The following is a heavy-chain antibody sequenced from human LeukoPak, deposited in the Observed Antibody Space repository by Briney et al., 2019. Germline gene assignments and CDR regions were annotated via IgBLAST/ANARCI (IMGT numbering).Heavy chain of an antibody. J-gene: IGHJ4*02. CDR2: IYYSGST. D-gene: IGHD3-10*01. Sequence: SETLSLTCTVSGGSISSSSFYWGWIRQPPGKGLEWLGSIYYSGSTYYNPSLKSRVTISVDTSKNQFSLKLSSVTAADTAVYYCASGPPYYYGSGSYYHDYWGQGTLVTVSS. V-gene: IGHV4-39*01. CDR1: GGSISSSSFY. CDR3: ASGPPYYYGSGSYYHDY.